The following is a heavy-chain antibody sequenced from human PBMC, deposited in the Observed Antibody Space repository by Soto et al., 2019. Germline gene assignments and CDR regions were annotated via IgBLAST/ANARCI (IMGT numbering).Heavy chain of an antibody. CDR3: PPHPGGGGY. D-gene: IGHD3-10*01. V-gene: IGHV3-53*01. Sequence: EVQLVESGGGLIQPGGSLRLSCAVSGFTVSNNYMSWVRQAPGKGLEGVSVIYSGGYTAYGDSVKGRFTISRDNSKKHPYFQKKTRGPDATAVYYWPPHPGGGGYWGQGTLVTVSS. CDR2: IYSGGYT. CDR1: GFTVSNNY. J-gene: IGHJ4*02.